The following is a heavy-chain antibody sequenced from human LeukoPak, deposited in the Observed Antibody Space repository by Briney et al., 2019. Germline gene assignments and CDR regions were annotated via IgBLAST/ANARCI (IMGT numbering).Heavy chain of an antibody. D-gene: IGHD4-23*01. Sequence: SGPTLVKPTQTLTLTCTFSGFSLSSSGVGVGWIRQPPGKALEWLALIYWNDDKRYSPSLKSRLTITKDTSKNQVVLTMTNTDPVDTATYYCAHTTTVVTVDYWGQGTLVTVSS. CDR1: GFSLSSSGVG. J-gene: IGHJ4*02. CDR2: IYWNDDK. CDR3: AHTTTVVTVDY. V-gene: IGHV2-5*01.